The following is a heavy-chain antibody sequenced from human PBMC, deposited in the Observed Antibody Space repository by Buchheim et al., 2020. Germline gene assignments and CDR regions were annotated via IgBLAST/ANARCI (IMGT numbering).Heavy chain of an antibody. CDR1: GFTFSSYW. CDR2: IHTDGTDT. J-gene: IGHJ4*02. CDR3: ARGGTSGSLDY. D-gene: IGHD3-10*01. V-gene: IGHV3-74*01. Sequence: EVQLVDSGGGLVQPGGSLRLSCAASGFTFSSYWMHWLRQAPGKGPVWVSRIHTDGTDTRYPDSVKGRFTISRDNARHPLYLQMNSLEAEDTAVYFCARGGTSGSLDYWGQGTL.